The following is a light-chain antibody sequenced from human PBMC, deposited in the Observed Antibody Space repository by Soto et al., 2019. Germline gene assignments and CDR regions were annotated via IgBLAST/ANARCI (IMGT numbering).Light chain of an antibody. CDR3: QQYGSSPVT. V-gene: IGKV3-20*01. Sequence: EIVLTQSPGTLSLPPGERATLSCRASQSVSNNYLAWYQQKPGQAPRLLIYGASNRATGIPDRFSGSGSGTDFTLTISRLEPEDFAVYYCQQYGSSPVTFGQGTRLEI. CDR1: QSVSNNY. J-gene: IGKJ5*01. CDR2: GAS.